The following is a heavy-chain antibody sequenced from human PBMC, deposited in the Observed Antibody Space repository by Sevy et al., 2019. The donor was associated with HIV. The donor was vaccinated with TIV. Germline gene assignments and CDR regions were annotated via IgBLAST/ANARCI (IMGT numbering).Heavy chain of an antibody. CDR1: GGSISSYY. CDR3: ARDMPYGGNSTGIDY. CDR2: IYYSGST. J-gene: IGHJ4*02. D-gene: IGHD4-17*01. V-gene: IGHV4-59*01. Sequence: SETRSLTCTVSGGSISSYYWSWIRQPPGKGLEWIGYIYYSGSTNYSPSLKSRVTISVDTSKNQFSLKLSSVTAADTAVYYCARDMPYGGNSTGIDYWGQGTLVTVSS.